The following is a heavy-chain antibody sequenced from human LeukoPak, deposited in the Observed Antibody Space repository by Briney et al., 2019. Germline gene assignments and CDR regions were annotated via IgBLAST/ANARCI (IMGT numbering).Heavy chain of an antibody. CDR3: AKDIAGIAAAGTVLEAFDI. J-gene: IGHJ3*02. CDR1: GFTFDDYA. CDR2: ISWNSGSI. D-gene: IGHD6-13*01. Sequence: GGSLRLSCAASGFTFDDYAMHWVRQAPGKGLEWVSGISWNSGSIGYADSVKGRFTISRDNAKNSLYLQMNSLRAEDTALYYCAKDIAGIAAAGTVLEAFDIWGQGTMVTVSS. V-gene: IGHV3-9*01.